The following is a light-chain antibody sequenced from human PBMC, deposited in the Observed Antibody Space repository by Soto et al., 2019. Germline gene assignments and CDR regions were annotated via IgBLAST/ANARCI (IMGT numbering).Light chain of an antibody. V-gene: IGLV2-14*01. J-gene: IGLJ1*01. CDR2: DVS. CDR3: SSYTFSSTYV. CDR1: SSDVGGDNY. Sequence: QSALTQPASVSGSAGQSITISCTGTSSDVGGDNYVYWYQQYPGNAPKLIIYDVSNRHSGVYNRFSGSKSGNTASLTISWLQSEDEAEYHGSSYTFSSTYVFGTWTKVTVL.